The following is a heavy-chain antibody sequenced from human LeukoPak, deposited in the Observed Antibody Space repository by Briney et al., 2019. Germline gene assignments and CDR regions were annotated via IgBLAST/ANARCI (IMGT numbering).Heavy chain of an antibody. CDR2: IYYSGST. V-gene: IGHV4-39*01. D-gene: IGHD6-13*01. J-gene: IGHJ6*03. CDR3: GRAAGYNYYMDV. Sequence: SETLSLTCTVSGGSISSGSYYWGWIRQPPGKGLEWIGSIYYSGSTYYNPSLKSRVTISVDTSKNQFSLKLSSVTAADTAMYYCGRAAGYNYYMDVWGKGTTVTISS. CDR1: GGSISSGSYY.